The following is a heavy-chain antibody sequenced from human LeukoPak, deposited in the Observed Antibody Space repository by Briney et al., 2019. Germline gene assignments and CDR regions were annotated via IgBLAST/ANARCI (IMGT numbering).Heavy chain of an antibody. CDR1: GFTFSSYW. CDR3: ARMGSGYDGGFFDY. D-gene: IGHD5-12*01. Sequence: PGESLRLSCAASGFTFSSYWMSWVRQAPGKGLEWVANIKEDGSEKYNVDSVKGRFTISRDNAKNSLYLQMNSLRAEDTAVYYCARMGSGYDGGFFDYWGQGTLVTVSS. V-gene: IGHV3-7*01. CDR2: IKEDGSEK. J-gene: IGHJ4*02.